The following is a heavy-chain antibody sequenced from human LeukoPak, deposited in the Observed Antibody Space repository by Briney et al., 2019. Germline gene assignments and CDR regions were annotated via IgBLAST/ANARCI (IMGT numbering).Heavy chain of an antibody. D-gene: IGHD4-17*01. CDR1: GFTFSSYA. Sequence: PGGSLRLSCAASGFTFSSYAMSWVRQAPGKGLGWVSAIHTSGDTCYADSVKGRFTISRDTSKNTLYLQINSLRVEDTAVYYCIVFGDSNHWGQGTLVTVSS. CDR3: IVFGDSNH. J-gene: IGHJ5*02. CDR2: IHTSGDT. V-gene: IGHV3-23*01.